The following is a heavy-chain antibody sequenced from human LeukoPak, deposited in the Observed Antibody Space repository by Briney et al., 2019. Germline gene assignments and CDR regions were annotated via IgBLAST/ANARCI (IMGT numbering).Heavy chain of an antibody. Sequence: SQTLSLTCTVSGGSISSGGYYWRWIRQHPGKGLEWIGYIYYSGSTYYNPSLKSRVTISVDTSKNQFSLKLSSVTAADTAVYYCAREGCTNGVCYSDYWGQGTLVTVSS. V-gene: IGHV4-31*03. CDR3: AREGCTNGVCYSDY. J-gene: IGHJ4*02. CDR1: GGSISSGGYY. CDR2: IYYSGST. D-gene: IGHD2-8*01.